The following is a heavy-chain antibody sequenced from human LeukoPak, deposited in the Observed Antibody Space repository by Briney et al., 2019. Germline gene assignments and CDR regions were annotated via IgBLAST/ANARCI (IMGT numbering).Heavy chain of an antibody. Sequence: PSETLSLTCAIYGGSFSGHYWTWIRQPPGKGLEWIGEINHSGSTNYNPSLKSRVTISVDTSKNQFSLKLSSVTAADTAVYYCALEGYYYGYFDYWGQGTLVTVSS. D-gene: IGHD3-22*01. CDR2: INHSGST. CDR3: ALEGYYYGYFDY. J-gene: IGHJ4*02. CDR1: GGSFSGHY. V-gene: IGHV4-34*01.